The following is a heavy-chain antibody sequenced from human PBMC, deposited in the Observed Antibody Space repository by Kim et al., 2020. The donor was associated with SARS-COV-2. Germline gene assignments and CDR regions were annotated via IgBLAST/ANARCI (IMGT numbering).Heavy chain of an antibody. CDR3: AHRPHVVVPAAIVSGPNNWFDP. CDR2: IYWDDDK. J-gene: IGHJ5*02. Sequence: SGPTLVHPTQTLTLTCTFSGFSLSTSGVGVGWIRQPPGKALEWLALIYWDDDKRYSPSLKSRLTITKDTSKNQVVLTMTNMDPVDTATYYCAHRPHVVVPAAIVSGPNNWFDPWGQGTLVTVSS. CDR1: GFSLSTSGVG. V-gene: IGHV2-5*02. D-gene: IGHD2-2*01.